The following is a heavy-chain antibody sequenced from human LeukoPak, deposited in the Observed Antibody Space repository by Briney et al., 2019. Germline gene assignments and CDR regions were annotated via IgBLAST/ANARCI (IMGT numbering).Heavy chain of an antibody. CDR3: ASPYYYDTDAFDI. D-gene: IGHD3-22*01. CDR2: INRSGSTK. V-gene: IGHV3-11*01. CDR1: GFTFSGYY. Sequence: PGESLTLSCAASGFTFSGYYMSWIRQAPGKGLEWVSYINRSGSTKYYADSVKGRITISRDNAKNSLYLQMNSPSAETTAVYYCASPYYYDTDAFDIWGGGTIVSVSS. J-gene: IGHJ3*02.